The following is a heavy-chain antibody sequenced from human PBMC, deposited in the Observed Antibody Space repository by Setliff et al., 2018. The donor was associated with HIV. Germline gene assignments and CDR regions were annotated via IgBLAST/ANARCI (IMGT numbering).Heavy chain of an antibody. V-gene: IGHV4-39*01. CDR3: ARLYSGSYWGDDAFDI. D-gene: IGHD1-26*01. CDR2: VYHSGNS. J-gene: IGHJ3*02. CDR1: GGSIRSSTYC. Sequence: SETLSLTCTVSGGSIRSSTYCWGWIRQAPGRGLEWIGSVYHSGNSYYRPPLKSRVTMSVDTSKNQFSLKLSSVTVADTAMFYCARLYSGSYWGDDAFDIWGQGTMVTVSS.